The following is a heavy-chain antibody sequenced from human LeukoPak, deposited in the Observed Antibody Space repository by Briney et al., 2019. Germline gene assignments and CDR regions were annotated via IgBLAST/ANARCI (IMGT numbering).Heavy chain of an antibody. Sequence: ASVKVSCKASGYTFTGYYIHWVRQAPGQGLEWMGWINPNSGGTNNAQKFQGRVTMTTDTSTSTAYMELRSLRSDDTAVYYCAKSGDPMYYFDYWGQGTLVAVSS. V-gene: IGHV1-2*02. J-gene: IGHJ4*02. CDR2: INPNSGGT. CDR3: AKSGDPMYYFDY. D-gene: IGHD7-27*01. CDR1: GYTFTGYY.